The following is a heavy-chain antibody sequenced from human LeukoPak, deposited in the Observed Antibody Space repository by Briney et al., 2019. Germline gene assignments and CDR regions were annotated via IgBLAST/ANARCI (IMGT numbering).Heavy chain of an antibody. D-gene: IGHD1-1*01. V-gene: IGHV1-46*04. CDR3: ARASVTRGDAFDI. Sequence: ASVKVSCKASGYTFTSYFLHRVRQAPGQGLEWIGVINPSGGSPSYAQKLEGRVMMTRDTSTSTVYMELTSLRSEDAAEYYCARASVTRGDAFDIWGQGTTVTVRS. CDR2: INPSGGSP. J-gene: IGHJ3*02. CDR1: GYTFTSYF.